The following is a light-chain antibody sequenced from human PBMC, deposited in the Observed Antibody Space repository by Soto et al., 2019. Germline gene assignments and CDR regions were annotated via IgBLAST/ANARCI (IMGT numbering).Light chain of an antibody. V-gene: IGKV1-5*03. CDR1: QSISSW. J-gene: IGKJ4*01. CDR3: QQYNSYPLT. Sequence: DIQMTQSPSTLSASVGDRVTITCRASQSISSWLAWYQQKPGKAPKLVIYKASSLESGVPSRFSGSGSGTEFTLTISSLQPDDGATYYCQQYNSYPLTFGGGTKVEIK. CDR2: KAS.